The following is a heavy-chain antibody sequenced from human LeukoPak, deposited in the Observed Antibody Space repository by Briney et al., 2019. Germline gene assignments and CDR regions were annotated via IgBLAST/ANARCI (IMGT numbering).Heavy chain of an antibody. CDR1: GFTFGDYG. D-gene: IGHD3-3*01. CDR3: AREGEKTYYDFWTTYYIGY. Sequence: GGSLRLSCAGSGFTFGDYGMTWVRQAPGKGLEWVASINWNGGKTGYADSVKGRFTISRDNAKNSLYLQLNSLRAEDTALYYCAREGEKTYYDFWTTYYIGYWGQGTLVTVSS. J-gene: IGHJ4*02. V-gene: IGHV3-20*04. CDR2: INWNGGKT.